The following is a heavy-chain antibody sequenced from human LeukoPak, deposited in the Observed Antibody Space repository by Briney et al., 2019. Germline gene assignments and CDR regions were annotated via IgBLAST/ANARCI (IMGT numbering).Heavy chain of an antibody. CDR3: VKDHPVLSY. Sequence: GGSLRLSCAASGFTFDDSGMHWARQLPGKGLEGVALITRAGGRAYYGDSVKGRFTISTDNSKNSLYLEMNSLTTEDTAFYYCVKDHPVLSYWGQGTLVTVSS. J-gene: IGHJ4*02. D-gene: IGHD2/OR15-2a*01. CDR1: GFTFDDSG. V-gene: IGHV3-43*02. CDR2: ITRAGGRA.